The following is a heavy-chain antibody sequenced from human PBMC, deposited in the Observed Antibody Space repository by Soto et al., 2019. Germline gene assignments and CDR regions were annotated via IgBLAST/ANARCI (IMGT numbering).Heavy chain of an antibody. D-gene: IGHD2-8*01. V-gene: IGHV3-23*01. CDR3: AKTLSRNGNWFDP. CDR2: IVGSGTTT. J-gene: IGHJ5*02. CDR1: GFTFSTYA. Sequence: PGGSLRLSCVASGFTFSTYAMTWVRQAPGKGLEWASTIVGSGTTTYYADSVKGRFTISRDNFKNTLYLQMNSLRVEDTAIYYCAKTLSRNGNWFDPWGQGTLVTVSS.